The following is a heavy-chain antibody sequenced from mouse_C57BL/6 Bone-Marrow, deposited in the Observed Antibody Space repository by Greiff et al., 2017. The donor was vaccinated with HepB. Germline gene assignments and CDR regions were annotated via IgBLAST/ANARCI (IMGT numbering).Heavy chain of an antibody. Sequence: QVQLQQSGAELVRPGASVTLSCKASGYTFTDYEMHWVKQTPVHGLEWIGAIDPETGGTAYNQKSKGKAILTADKSSSTAYMELRSLTSEDSAVYYCTGREAYYYGSSPYYFDYWGQGTTLTVSS. CDR3: TGREAYYYGSSPYYFDY. J-gene: IGHJ2*01. D-gene: IGHD1-1*01. V-gene: IGHV1-15*01. CDR1: GYTFTDYE. CDR2: IDPETGGT.